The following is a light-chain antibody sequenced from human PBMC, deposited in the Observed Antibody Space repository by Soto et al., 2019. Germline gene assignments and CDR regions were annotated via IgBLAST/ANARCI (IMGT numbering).Light chain of an antibody. J-gene: IGLJ1*01. Sequence: QSVLTQPPSESGAPGQRVTISCTGSSPNIGAGYDVHWYQQLPGTAPKLLIYGNSNRPSGVPDRFSGSKSGTSASLAITGLQAEDEADYYCQSYDSSLSGYVFGTGTKLTLL. CDR3: QSYDSSLSGYV. CDR1: SPNIGAGYD. CDR2: GNS. V-gene: IGLV1-40*01.